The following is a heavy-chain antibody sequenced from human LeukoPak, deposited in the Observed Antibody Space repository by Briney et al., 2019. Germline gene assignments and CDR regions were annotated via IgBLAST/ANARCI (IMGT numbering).Heavy chain of an antibody. CDR1: GFTFSGSA. CDR2: IRSKANSYAT. J-gene: IGHJ4*02. V-gene: IGHV3-73*01. CDR3: TRRGKTGETAWAIENDY. D-gene: IGHD3-16*01. Sequence: PGGSLRLSCAASGFTFSGSAMHWVRQASGKGLEWVGRIRSKANSYATAYAASVKGRFTISRDDSKNTAYLQMNSLKTEDTAVYYCTRRGKTGETAWAIENDYWGQGTLVTVSS.